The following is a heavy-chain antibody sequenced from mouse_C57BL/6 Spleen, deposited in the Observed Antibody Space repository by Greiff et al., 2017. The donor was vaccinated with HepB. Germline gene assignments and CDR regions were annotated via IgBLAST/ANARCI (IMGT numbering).Heavy chain of an antibody. CDR1: GYSITSGYY. CDR3: ARLITTVVAYWYFDV. J-gene: IGHJ1*03. V-gene: IGHV3-6*01. Sequence: EVKLVESGPGLVKPSQSLSLSCSVTGYSITSGYYWNWIRQFPGNKLERMGYMSYDGSNNYNPSLKNRITITRDTSKNQYFLKLNSVTTEDTATYYCARLITTVVAYWYFDVWGTGTTVTVSS. CDR2: MSYDGSN. D-gene: IGHD1-1*01.